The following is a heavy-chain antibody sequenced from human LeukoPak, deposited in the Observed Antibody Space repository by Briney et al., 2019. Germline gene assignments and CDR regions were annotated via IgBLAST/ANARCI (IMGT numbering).Heavy chain of an antibody. CDR3: VRDRWPGLGDF. CDR1: GFAVSDNY. J-gene: IGHJ6*02. V-gene: IGHV3-66*01. CDR2: VYSGGLT. Sequence: GGSLRLSCAASGFAVSDNYMSWVRQAPGKGLEWVSTVYSGGLTYYADPVKGRFTISRDNSKNTLYLQMSSLRAEDTAVYYCVRDRWPGLGDFWGQGTTVTVSS. D-gene: IGHD6-19*01.